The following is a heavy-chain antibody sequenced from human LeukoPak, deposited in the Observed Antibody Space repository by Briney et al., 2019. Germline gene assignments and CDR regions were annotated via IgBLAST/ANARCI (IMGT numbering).Heavy chain of an antibody. D-gene: IGHD3-10*01. V-gene: IGHV4-4*07. CDR1: GGSMIDYY. Sequence: PSETLSLSCTVSGGSMIDYYWSWIRHPAGKRLEWIGRIHTSGSTNYNPSLKSRVTMSVDTSNNQISLNLRSVTAADTAVYYCARDSSGRYYLDGFDIWGQGTMVTVSS. CDR2: IHTSGST. J-gene: IGHJ3*02. CDR3: ARDSSGRYYLDGFDI.